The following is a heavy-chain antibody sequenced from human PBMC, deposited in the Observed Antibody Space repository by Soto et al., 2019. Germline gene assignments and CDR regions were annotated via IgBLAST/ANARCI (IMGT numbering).Heavy chain of an antibody. J-gene: IGHJ4*02. CDR2: INHSGST. V-gene: IGHV4-34*01. CDR1: LGSFSGYY. CDR3: AREFLGHGSSTSCPHGLDY. Sequence: LSLTCAVYLGSFSGYYWSWIRQPPGKGLEGSGEINHSGSTNCNPSLKSRVTISVDTSKNQFSLKLSSVTAADTAVYYCAREFLGHGSSTSCPHGLDYWGQGTLVTVSS. D-gene: IGHD2-2*01.